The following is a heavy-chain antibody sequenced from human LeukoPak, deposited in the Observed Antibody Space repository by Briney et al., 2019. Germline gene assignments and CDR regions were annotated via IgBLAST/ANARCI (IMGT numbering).Heavy chain of an antibody. Sequence: PSETLSLTCTVSGGSISSSSYYWGWIRQPPGKGLEWIGSIYYSGSTYYNPSLKSRVTISVDTSKNQFSLKLSSVTAADTAVYYCARATRFLEWLLPLYYFDYWGQGTLVTVSS. D-gene: IGHD3-3*01. CDR2: IYYSGST. CDR1: GGSISSSSYY. CDR3: ARATRFLEWLLPLYYFDY. J-gene: IGHJ4*02. V-gene: IGHV4-39*01.